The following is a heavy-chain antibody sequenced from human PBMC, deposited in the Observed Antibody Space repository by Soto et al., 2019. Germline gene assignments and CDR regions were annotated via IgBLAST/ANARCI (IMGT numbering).Heavy chain of an antibody. CDR1: GGTFSSYA. Sequence: QVQLVQSGAEVKKPGSSVKVSCKASGGTFSSYAISWVRQAPGQGLEWLGGIIPIFGTANYAQKFQGRVTITADESTSTAYMELSSLRSEDTAVYYCARYGFGYGDSPHFDYWGQGTLVTVSS. V-gene: IGHV1-69*01. CDR3: ARYGFGYGDSPHFDY. D-gene: IGHD4-17*01. J-gene: IGHJ4*02. CDR2: IIPIFGTA.